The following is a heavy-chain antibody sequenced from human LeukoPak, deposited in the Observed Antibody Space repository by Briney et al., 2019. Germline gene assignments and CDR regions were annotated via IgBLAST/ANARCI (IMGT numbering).Heavy chain of an antibody. CDR3: ARPQRRGPAAIGY. V-gene: IGHV1-8*03. J-gene: IGHJ4*02. CDR2: MNPNSGNT. Sequence: ASVKVSCKASGYTFTSYDINWVRQATGQGLERMGWMNPNSGNTGYAQKFQGRVTITRNTSISTAYMELSSLRSEDTAVYYCARPQRRGPAAIGYWGQGTLVTVSS. D-gene: IGHD2-2*01. CDR1: GYTFTSYD.